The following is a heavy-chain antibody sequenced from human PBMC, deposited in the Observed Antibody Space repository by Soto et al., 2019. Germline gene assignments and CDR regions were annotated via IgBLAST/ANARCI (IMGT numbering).Heavy chain of an antibody. Sequence: PSETLSLTCTVSGGSISSGGYYWSWIRQHPGKGLEWIGYIYYSGSTYYKPSLKSRVTISVDTSKNQYSLKLRSVTAADTAVYYCARGGYSYGYYYYYGMDVWGQGTTVTVSS. CDR2: IYYSGST. V-gene: IGHV4-31*03. D-gene: IGHD5-18*01. CDR3: ARGGYSYGYYYYYGMDV. J-gene: IGHJ6*02. CDR1: GGSISSGGYY.